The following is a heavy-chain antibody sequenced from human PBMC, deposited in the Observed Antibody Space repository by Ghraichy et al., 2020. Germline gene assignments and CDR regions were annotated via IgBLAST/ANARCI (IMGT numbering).Heavy chain of an antibody. Sequence: SQTLSLTCAISGDSVSRNSAAWNWIRQSPLRGLEWLGRTYYRSKWYNNYAVSVKSRITINPDTSRNQFSLQLNSVTPEDTAVYFCARNSAYLDYWGQGTLVTVSS. J-gene: IGHJ4*02. CDR1: GDSVSRNSAA. CDR2: TYYRSKWYN. CDR3: ARNSAYLDY. D-gene: IGHD4-11*01. V-gene: IGHV6-1*01.